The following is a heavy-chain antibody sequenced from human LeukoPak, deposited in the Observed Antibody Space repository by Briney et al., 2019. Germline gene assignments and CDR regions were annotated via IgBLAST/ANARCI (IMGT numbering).Heavy chain of an antibody. CDR3: ARASIAARYYYYYYMDV. V-gene: IGHV3-30-3*01. Sequence: GGSLRLSCAASGFTFSSYAMHWVRQAPGKGLEWVAVISYDGSNKYYADSVKGRFTISRDNSKNTLYLQMNSLRAEDTAVYYCARASIAARYYYYYYMDVWGKGTTVTVSS. CDR2: ISYDGSNK. J-gene: IGHJ6*03. CDR1: GFTFSSYA. D-gene: IGHD6-6*01.